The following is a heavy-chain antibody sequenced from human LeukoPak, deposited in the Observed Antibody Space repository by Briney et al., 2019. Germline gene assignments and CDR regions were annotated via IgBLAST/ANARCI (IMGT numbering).Heavy chain of an antibody. CDR2: IIPIFGTA. V-gene: IGHV1-69*13. J-gene: IGHJ4*02. Sequence: SVKLSCKASGDTFSIYAISWVRQAPGQALEWMGEIIPIFGTANYAQKFQGRVTITADESTSTAYMELSSLRSEDTAVYYCASRYFTIYTSGFDYWGQGTLVTVSS. CDR3: ASRYFTIYTSGFDY. CDR1: GDTFSIYA. D-gene: IGHD3-3*01.